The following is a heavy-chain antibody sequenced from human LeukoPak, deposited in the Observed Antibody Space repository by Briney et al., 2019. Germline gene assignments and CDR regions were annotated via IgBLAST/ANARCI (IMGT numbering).Heavy chain of an antibody. CDR1: GFTFDDYA. D-gene: IGHD2-15*01. Sequence: GGSLRLSCAASGFTFDDYAMHWVRQAPGKGLEWVSLISWDGGSTYYADSVKGRFTISRDNSKNSLYLQMNSLRAEDTALYYCAKDGSCSDGSCYYYYYYYMDVWGKGTTVTVSS. CDR3: AKDGSCSDGSCYYYYYYYMDV. CDR2: ISWDGGST. J-gene: IGHJ6*03. V-gene: IGHV3-43D*03.